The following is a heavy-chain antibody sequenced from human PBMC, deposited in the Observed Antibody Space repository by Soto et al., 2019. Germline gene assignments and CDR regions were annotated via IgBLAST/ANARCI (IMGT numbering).Heavy chain of an antibody. V-gene: IGHV1-3*01. D-gene: IGHD3-22*01. CDR2: INAGNGNT. CDR1: GYTFTSYA. CDR3: ARENTSSSGPQFDY. J-gene: IGHJ4*02. Sequence: ASVKVSCRASGYTFTSYAMHWVRQAPGQRLEWMGWINAGNGNTKYSQKFQGRVTITRDTSASTAYMELSSLRSEDTAVYYCARENTSSSGPQFDYWGQGTLVTAPQ.